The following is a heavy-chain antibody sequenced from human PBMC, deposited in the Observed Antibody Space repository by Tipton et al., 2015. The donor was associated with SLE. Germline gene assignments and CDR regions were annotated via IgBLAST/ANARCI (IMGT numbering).Heavy chain of an antibody. J-gene: IGHJ4*02. CDR2: IRYDGAVK. D-gene: IGHD4-17*01. CDR1: GFTFSNYG. CDR3: AKFPSSAYGDYGY. V-gene: IGHV3-30*02. Sequence: SLRLSCAASGFTFSNYGMHWVRQAPGRGLEWVAYIRYDGAVKNYADSVKGRFTISKDSSKNTLDLQMNSLRPEDTAVYYCAKFPSSAYGDYGYWGQGTLVTVSS.